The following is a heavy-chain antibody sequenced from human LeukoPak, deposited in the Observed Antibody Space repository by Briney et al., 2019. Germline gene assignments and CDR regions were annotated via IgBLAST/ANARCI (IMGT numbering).Heavy chain of an antibody. CDR1: GGSISSSSYY. D-gene: IGHD3-10*01. V-gene: IGHV4-39*01. Sequence: PSETLSLTCTVSGGSISSSSYYWGWIRQPSGKGLEWIGSIYYSGSTYYNPSLKSRVTISVDTSKNQFSLKLSSVTAADTAVYYCARRVNYYGSGIYNWFDPWGQGTLVTVSS. CDR3: ARRVNYYGSGIYNWFDP. CDR2: IYYSGST. J-gene: IGHJ5*02.